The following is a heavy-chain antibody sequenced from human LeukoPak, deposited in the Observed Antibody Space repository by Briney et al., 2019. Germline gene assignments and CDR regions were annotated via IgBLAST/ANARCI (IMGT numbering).Heavy chain of an antibody. V-gene: IGHV3-7*01. Sequence: AGSLRLSCAASGFTFSSYWTSWVRQAPGRGLGGVANIKQEGSNKDYVISVRGRFTSSIHNAENSLYLQMTSLRAEDTAVYYCARDLAGPPQEAFDIWGQGTMVSVSS. CDR2: IKQEGSNK. CDR3: ARDLAGPPQEAFDI. CDR1: GFTFSSYW. J-gene: IGHJ3*02.